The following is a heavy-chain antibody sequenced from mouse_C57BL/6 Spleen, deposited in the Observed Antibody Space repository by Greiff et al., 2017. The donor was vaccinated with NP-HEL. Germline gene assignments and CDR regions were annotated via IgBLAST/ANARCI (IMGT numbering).Heavy chain of an antibody. Sequence: QVQLQQPGAELVKPGASVKLSCKASGYTFTSYWMHWVKQRPGQGLEWIGMIHPNSGSTNYNEKFKSKATLTVDKSSSTAYMQLSSLTSEDSVVYYCARFGYYAMDYWGQGTSDTVSS. CDR2: IHPNSGST. CDR3: ARFGYYAMDY. V-gene: IGHV1-64*01. CDR1: GYTFTSYW. J-gene: IGHJ4*01.